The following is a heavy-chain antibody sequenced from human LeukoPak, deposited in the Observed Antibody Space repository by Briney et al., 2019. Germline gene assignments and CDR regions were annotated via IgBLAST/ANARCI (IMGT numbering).Heavy chain of an antibody. CDR2: FYYSGST. Sequence: PSETLSLTCTVSGVSISSYYWSWVRQPPGKGLEWIWYFYYSGSTKYNPSLKSRVTISVDTPKNQFFLKLNSVTAADTAVYYCARGDYTNYNWFDPWGQGTLVTVSS. CDR1: GVSISSYY. V-gene: IGHV4-59*01. J-gene: IGHJ5*02. D-gene: IGHD4-11*01. CDR3: ARGDYTNYNWFDP.